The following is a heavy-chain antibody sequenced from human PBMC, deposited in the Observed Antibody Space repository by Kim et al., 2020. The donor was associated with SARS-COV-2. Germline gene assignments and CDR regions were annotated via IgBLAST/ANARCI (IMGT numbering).Heavy chain of an antibody. J-gene: IGHJ6*04. D-gene: IGHD2-8*01. CDR1: GFTFSSYG. V-gene: IGHV3-30*18. CDR3: AKAVLDYEDYDYYGMDV. Sequence: GGSLRLSCAASGFTFSSYGMHWVRQAPGKGLEWVAVISYDGSNKYYADSVKGRFTISRDNSKNTLYLQMKSMRAEDTAVYYCAKAVLDYEDYDYYGMDVWGAGTPGTVSS. CDR2: ISYDGSNK.